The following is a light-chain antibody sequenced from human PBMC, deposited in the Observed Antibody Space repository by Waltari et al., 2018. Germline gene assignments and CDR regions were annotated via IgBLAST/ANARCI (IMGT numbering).Light chain of an antibody. Sequence: QSALTQPRSVSGSPGQSVTISCTRTSSDVGGYNYVSWYQQHPGKAPKLMIYDVSKRPPGVPDRFSGSKSGNTASLTISGLQAEDEADYYCCSYAGSYSVVFGGGTKLTVL. CDR2: DVS. CDR3: CSYAGSYSVV. CDR1: SSDVGGYNY. V-gene: IGLV2-11*01. J-gene: IGLJ2*01.